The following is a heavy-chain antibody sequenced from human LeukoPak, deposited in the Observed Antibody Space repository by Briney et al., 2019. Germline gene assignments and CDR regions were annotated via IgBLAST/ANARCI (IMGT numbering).Heavy chain of an antibody. CDR2: ISSRSSYI. CDR1: GFTFSRDS. Sequence: PRGCLRLSCAESGFTFSRDSMNWVRQAPGKGREWVSLISSRSSYIYYADSVKGRFNITRDNAKNSLYLQMNSLRAEDTAVYYCARARYSSSPFDPWGQGTLVTVSS. CDR3: ARARYSSSPFDP. D-gene: IGHD6-13*01. J-gene: IGHJ5*02. V-gene: IGHV3-21*01.